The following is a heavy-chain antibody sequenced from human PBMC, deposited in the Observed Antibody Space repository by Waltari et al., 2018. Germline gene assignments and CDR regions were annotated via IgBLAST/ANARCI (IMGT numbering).Heavy chain of an antibody. CDR1: GSTFTGYY. D-gene: IGHD6-6*01. V-gene: IGHV1-2*06. CDR2: INPNSGGT. Sequence: QVQLVQSGAEVKKPGASGKVSCKGSGSTFTGYYMNWVRQAPGQGLEWMGRINPNSGGTNHAQKFQGRVTMTRDTSISTAYMELSRLRSDDTAVYYCARVQQLVEYYGMDVWGQGTTVTVSS. J-gene: IGHJ6*02. CDR3: ARVQQLVEYYGMDV.